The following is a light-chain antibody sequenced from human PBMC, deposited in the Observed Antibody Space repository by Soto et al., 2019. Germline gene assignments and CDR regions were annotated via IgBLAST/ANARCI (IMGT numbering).Light chain of an antibody. CDR2: GAS. V-gene: IGKV3-20*01. CDR1: QSVSSSY. J-gene: IGKJ1*01. CDR3: QQYGSSPRT. Sequence: IVLPQSPCTLSLSPGERATLSCSASQSVSSSYLAWYQQKPGQAPRLLIYGASSRATGIPDRFSGSGSGTDFTLTISRLEPEDFAVYYCQQYGSSPRTFGQGTKVDIK.